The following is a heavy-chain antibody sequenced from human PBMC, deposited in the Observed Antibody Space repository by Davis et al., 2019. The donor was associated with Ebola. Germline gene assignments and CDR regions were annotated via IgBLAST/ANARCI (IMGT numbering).Heavy chain of an antibody. V-gene: IGHV4-59*11. D-gene: IGHD3-16*01. Sequence: PSETLSLTCTVSNGSISSHYWNWIRQPPGKGLEWIGIIYDSGRTNYNPSLKSRVTISADTSKNQFSLKLSSVTAADTAMYYCAERGGSVWGQGTLVTVSS. J-gene: IGHJ4*02. CDR1: NGSISSHY. CDR2: IYDSGRT. CDR3: AERGGSV.